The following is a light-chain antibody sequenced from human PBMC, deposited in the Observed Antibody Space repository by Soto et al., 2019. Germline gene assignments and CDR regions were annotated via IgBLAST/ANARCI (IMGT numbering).Light chain of an antibody. J-gene: IGLJ3*02. Sequence: QSALTQPPSASGSPGQSVIISCTGTSSDVGGYNYVSWYQQHPGKAPKLMIYEVSERPSGVPDRFSGSKSGNTASLTVSGLQAEDEADYYCSSYAGSNNLVFGGGTKLTVL. CDR1: SSDVGGYNY. CDR2: EVS. CDR3: SSYAGSNNLV. V-gene: IGLV2-8*01.